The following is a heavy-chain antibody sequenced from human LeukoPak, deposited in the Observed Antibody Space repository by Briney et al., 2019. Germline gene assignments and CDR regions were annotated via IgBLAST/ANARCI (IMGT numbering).Heavy chain of an antibody. V-gene: IGHV3-53*01. D-gene: IGHD1-26*01. CDR2: IYSGGST. J-gene: IGHJ3*02. CDR1: GFTVSSNY. Sequence: GGSLRLSCAASGFTVSSNYMSWVRQAPGKGLEWVSIIYSGGSTFYADSVEGRSTISRDNSKNTLYLQMNSLRAEDTAVYYCARGGSYLSAFDIWGQGTMVTVSS. CDR3: ARGGSYLSAFDI.